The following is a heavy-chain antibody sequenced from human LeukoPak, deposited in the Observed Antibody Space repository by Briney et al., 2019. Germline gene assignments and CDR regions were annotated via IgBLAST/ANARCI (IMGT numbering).Heavy chain of an antibody. V-gene: IGHV1-69*06. CDR2: IIPIFGTA. D-gene: IGHD5-24*01. J-gene: IGHJ6*03. CDR1: GGTFSSYA. CDR3: AREMATISGNYYMDV. Sequence: SVKVSCKASGGTFSSYAISWVRQAPGQGLEWMGGIIPIFGTANYAQKFQGRVTITADKSTSTAYMELSSLRSEDTAVYYCAREMATISGNYYMDVWGKGTTVTVSS.